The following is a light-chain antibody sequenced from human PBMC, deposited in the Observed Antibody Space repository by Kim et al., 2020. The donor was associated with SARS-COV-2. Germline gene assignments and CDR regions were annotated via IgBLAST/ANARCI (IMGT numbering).Light chain of an antibody. J-gene: IGKJ4*01. CDR3: QRRSGWPLT. CDR2: DAS. CDR1: QSVGTF. Sequence: LSPGERATLSCRASQSVGTFLAWYQQKPGRAPRLLIYDASNRATDIPARFSGTGSGTDFTLTISSLGPEDFAIYYCQRRSGWPLTFGGGTKVDIK. V-gene: IGKV3-11*01.